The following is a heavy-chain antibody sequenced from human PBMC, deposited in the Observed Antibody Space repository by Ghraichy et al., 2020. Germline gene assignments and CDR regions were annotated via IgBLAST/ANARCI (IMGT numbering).Heavy chain of an antibody. CDR1: GGSISGSSYY. V-gene: IGHV4-39*01. Sequence: TLSLTCTVSGGSISGSSYYWGWIRQPPGKGLEWIGSIYYSGSTYYNPSLKSRVTISVDTSKNQFSLKLSSVTAADTAVYYCARHDPGWAFDYWGQGTLVTVSS. CDR3: ARHDPGWAFDY. J-gene: IGHJ4*02. D-gene: IGHD1-26*01. CDR2: IYYSGST.